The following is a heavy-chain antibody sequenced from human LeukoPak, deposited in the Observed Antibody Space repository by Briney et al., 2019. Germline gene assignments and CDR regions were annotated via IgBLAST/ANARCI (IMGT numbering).Heavy chain of an antibody. Sequence: GGSLRLSCAASGFTFSNSWMSWYRQAPGAGLERVGFIRTRTYGGTAEYATSVKGRFTISRDDSKTIAYLQMNCLKTEDTAVYYCSTKADYGDYPAYCYDMDVWGQGTTVTVSS. CDR2: IRTRTYGGTA. CDR1: GFTFSNSW. CDR3: STKADYGDYPAYCYDMDV. D-gene: IGHD4-17*01. V-gene: IGHV3-49*03. J-gene: IGHJ6*02.